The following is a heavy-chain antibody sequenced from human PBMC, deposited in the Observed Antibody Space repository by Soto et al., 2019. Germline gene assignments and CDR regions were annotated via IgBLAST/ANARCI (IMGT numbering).Heavy chain of an antibody. D-gene: IGHD6-19*01. CDR1: GGSFSGYY. CDR2: INHSGRT. J-gene: IGHJ6*02. V-gene: IGHV4-34*01. Sequence: QVQLQQWGAGLLKPSETLSLTCAVYGGSFSGYYWSWIRQPPGKGLEWIGEINHSGRTNYNPSLNSRVTISVDTSKNQFSLKLGSVTAADTAVYYCARGQWLVPPSNYYCYGMDVWGQGTTVTVSS. CDR3: ARGQWLVPPSNYYCYGMDV.